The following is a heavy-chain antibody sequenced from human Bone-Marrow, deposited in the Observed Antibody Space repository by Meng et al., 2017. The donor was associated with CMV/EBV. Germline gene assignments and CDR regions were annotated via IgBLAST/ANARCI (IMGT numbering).Heavy chain of an antibody. CDR1: GFTFSSYS. V-gene: IGHV3-21*01. Sequence: GESLKISCAASGFTFSSYSMNWVRQAPGKGLEWVSSISSSSSYIYYADSVRGRFTISRDNAKNSLYLQMNSLRAEYTAVYYCARDFLRAPGIFDYWGQGTLVTVSS. CDR3: ARDFLRAPGIFDY. J-gene: IGHJ4*02. CDR2: ISSSSSYI. D-gene: IGHD1-1*01.